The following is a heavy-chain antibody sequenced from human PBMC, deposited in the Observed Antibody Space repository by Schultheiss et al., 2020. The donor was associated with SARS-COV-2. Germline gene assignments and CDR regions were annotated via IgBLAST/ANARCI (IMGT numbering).Heavy chain of an antibody. CDR1: GFTFSDYY. Sequence: GGSLRLSCAASGFTFSDYYMSWIRQAPGKGLEWVSYISSSGSTIYYADSVKGRFTISRDNAKNSLYLQMNSLRAEDTAVYYCARDRVRGSYRYPNDYWGQGTLVTVSS. CDR2: ISSSGSTI. D-gene: IGHD3-16*02. J-gene: IGHJ4*02. V-gene: IGHV3-11*01. CDR3: ARDRVRGSYRYPNDY.